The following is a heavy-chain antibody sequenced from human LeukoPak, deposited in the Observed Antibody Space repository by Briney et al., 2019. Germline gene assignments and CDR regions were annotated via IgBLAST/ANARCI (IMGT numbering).Heavy chain of an antibody. CDR2: MNPNSGNT. V-gene: IGHV1-8*03. D-gene: IGHD1-26*01. J-gene: IGHJ3*02. CDR3: ARGPKWELELYAFDI. Sequence: ASVKVSCKASGYTFTSYDINWVRQATGQGLEWMGWMNPNSGNTGYAQKFQGRVTITRNTSTSTAYMELSSLRSEDTAVYYCARGPKWELELYAFDIWGQGTMVTVSS. CDR1: GYTFTSYD.